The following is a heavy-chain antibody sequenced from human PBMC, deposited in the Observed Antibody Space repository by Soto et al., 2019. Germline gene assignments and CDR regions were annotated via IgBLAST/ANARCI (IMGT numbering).Heavy chain of an antibody. CDR3: ARESYDFWSGASNWFDS. D-gene: IGHD3-3*01. CDR1: GGSVSSGSYY. J-gene: IGHJ5*01. CDR2: VYYTGST. V-gene: IGHV4-61*01. Sequence: QVQLQESAPGLVKPSETLSLSCTVSGGSVSSGSYYWSWIRQPPGKGLEWIGYVYYTGSTNYNPSLKSRVTISADTSENQFSLKLSSVTAADTAVYYCARESYDFWSGASNWFDSWGQGILVTVSS.